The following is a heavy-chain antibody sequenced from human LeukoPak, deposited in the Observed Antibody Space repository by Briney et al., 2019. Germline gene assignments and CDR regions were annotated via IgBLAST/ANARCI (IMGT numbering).Heavy chain of an antibody. CDR3: MWEAFFGSGRTHLDF. J-gene: IGHJ4*02. D-gene: IGHD3-10*01. V-gene: IGHV3-7*04. CDR2: IKHDGSEA. CDR1: EHTHHRRW. Sequence: GGSLRLPCAASEHTHHRRWKRWVPQAPGKGLQWVANIKHDGSEAHYVDSVKGRFTISRDNAKNSLSLQMNSLTVDYSCVYVCMWEAFFGSGRTHLDFWGQGALVSVSS.